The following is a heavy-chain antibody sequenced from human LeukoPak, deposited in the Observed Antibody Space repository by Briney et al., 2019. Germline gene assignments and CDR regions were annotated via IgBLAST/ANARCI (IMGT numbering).Heavy chain of an antibody. D-gene: IGHD6-19*01. CDR3: ARDAAVGYFDL. J-gene: IGHJ2*01. CDR1: GFTFSSYE. CDR2: ISSSGSTI. Sequence: GGSLRLSCAASGFTFSSYEMNWVRQAPGKGLEWVSYISSSGSTIYYADSVKGRFTISRDNAKNPLYLQMNSLRAEDTAVYYCARDAAVGYFDLWGRGTLVTVSS. V-gene: IGHV3-48*03.